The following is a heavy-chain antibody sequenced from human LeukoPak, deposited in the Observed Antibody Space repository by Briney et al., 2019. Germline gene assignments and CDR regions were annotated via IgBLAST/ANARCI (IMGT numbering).Heavy chain of an antibody. CDR2: IIPIFGTA. Sequence: ASVKVSCKASGGTCSSYAISWVRQAPGQGLEWMGGIIPIFGTANYAQKFQGRVTITADESTSTAYMELGSLRSEDTAVYYCARGTGSSGWSPFDYWGQGTLVTVSS. V-gene: IGHV1-69*13. CDR1: GGTCSSYA. D-gene: IGHD6-19*01. J-gene: IGHJ4*02. CDR3: ARGTGSSGWSPFDY.